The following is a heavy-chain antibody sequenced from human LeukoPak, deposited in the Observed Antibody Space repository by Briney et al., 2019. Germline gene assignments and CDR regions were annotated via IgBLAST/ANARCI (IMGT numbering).Heavy chain of an antibody. J-gene: IGHJ3*02. Sequence: SETLSLTCTVSGGSFSGYYWSWIRQPPGKGLEWIGEINHSGSTNYNPSLKSRVTISVDTSKNQFSLKLSSVTAADTAVYYCASYGIAAAGTDAFDIWGQGTMVTVSS. D-gene: IGHD6-13*01. CDR3: ASYGIAAAGTDAFDI. CDR1: GGSFSGYY. CDR2: INHSGST. V-gene: IGHV4-34*01.